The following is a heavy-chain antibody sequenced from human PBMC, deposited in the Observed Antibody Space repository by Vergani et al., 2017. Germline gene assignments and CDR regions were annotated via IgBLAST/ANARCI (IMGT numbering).Heavy chain of an antibody. D-gene: IGHD3-10*01. CDR2: LSASDRRT. V-gene: IGHV3-23*01. J-gene: IGHJ4*02. CDR1: GFTFIMHA. Sequence: EVQLLESGGDLVQPGGSLRLSCAASGFTFIMHAMSWVRQAPGKGLEWVSTLSASDRRTHYADSVKGRFTISRDISKNTLFLHMNSLRPEDTAVYYCAKGPGTSTWFGADYWGQGTLVTVSS. CDR3: AKGPGTSTWFGADY.